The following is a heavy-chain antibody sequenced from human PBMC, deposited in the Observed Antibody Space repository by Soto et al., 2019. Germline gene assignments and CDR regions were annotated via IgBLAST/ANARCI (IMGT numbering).Heavy chain of an antibody. Sequence: QEQLVQSGPEVKKPGASVKVSCTASGYTFTSYYIHWVRQAPGQGLEWVGIIKPNGGGTSYAQKFQDRFTGTSDTSTSTLYMELSSLRYADTAVYYCARIPGIAVSGTSWGQGTLVTVSS. J-gene: IGHJ5*02. CDR2: IKPNGGGT. CDR1: GYTFTSYY. CDR3: ARIPGIAVSGTS. V-gene: IGHV1-46*01. D-gene: IGHD6-19*01.